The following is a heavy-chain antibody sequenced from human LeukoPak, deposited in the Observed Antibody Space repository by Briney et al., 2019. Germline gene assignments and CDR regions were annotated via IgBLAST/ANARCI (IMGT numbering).Heavy chain of an antibody. D-gene: IGHD3-9*01. CDR3: ARDLTGGPDY. Sequence: PGGSLRLSCAGTGTGFTFSSSSMSWVRLAPGEGLEWVANIKHDGSEKYYVDSVRGRFTISRDNAKDSLYLQMNSLRAEDTAVYFCARDLTGGPDYWGQGTLVTVSS. J-gene: IGHJ4*02. CDR1: GFTFSSSS. CDR2: IKHDGSEK. V-gene: IGHV3-7*01.